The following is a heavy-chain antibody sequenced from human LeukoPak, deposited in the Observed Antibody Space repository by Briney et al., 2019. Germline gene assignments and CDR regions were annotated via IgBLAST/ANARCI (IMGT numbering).Heavy chain of an antibody. CDR3: ARVMYYDSSGYPPFDY. Sequence: GASVKVSCKASGGTFSSYGISWVRQAPGQGLEWMGWISAYNGNTNYAQKLQGRVTMTTDTSTSTAYMELRSLRSDDTAVYYCARVMYYDSSGYPPFDYWGQGTLVTVSS. CDR2: ISAYNGNT. V-gene: IGHV1-18*01. D-gene: IGHD3-22*01. J-gene: IGHJ4*02. CDR1: GGTFSSYG.